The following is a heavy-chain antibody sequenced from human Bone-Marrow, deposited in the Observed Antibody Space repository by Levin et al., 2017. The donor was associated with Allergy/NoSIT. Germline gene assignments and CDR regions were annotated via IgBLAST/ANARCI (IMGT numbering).Heavy chain of an antibody. CDR3: ARYLEASIDGFDV. CDR2: IYPGDSDT. CDR1: GYSVTSYW. Sequence: PGGSLRLSCKGSGYSVTSYWIGWVRQMPGKGLEWMGNIYPGDSDTRYGPSFQGRVTISADKSISTSYLQWDSLKASDTAMYYCARYLEASIDGFDVWGQGTMVTVSS. J-gene: IGHJ3*01. V-gene: IGHV5-51*01.